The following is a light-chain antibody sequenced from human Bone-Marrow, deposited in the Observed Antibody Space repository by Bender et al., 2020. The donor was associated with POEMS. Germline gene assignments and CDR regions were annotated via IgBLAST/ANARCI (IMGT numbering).Light chain of an antibody. J-gene: IGLJ3*02. CDR1: SSNFGNNA. Sequence: TISCSGTSSNFGNNAANWYQHVPGTDPKLLIYSNNQRPSGVPDRFSASTSGTSASLAISGLHSDDEADYYCSSWDDSLNGWVFGGGTKLTVL. CDR2: SNN. V-gene: IGLV1-44*01. CDR3: SSWDDSLNGWV.